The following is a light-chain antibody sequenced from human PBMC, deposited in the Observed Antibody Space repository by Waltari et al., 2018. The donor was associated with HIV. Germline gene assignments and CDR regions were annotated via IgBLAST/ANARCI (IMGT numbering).Light chain of an antibody. CDR3: QQTNSFPVT. CDR1: QGISSW. CDR2: DAS. V-gene: IGKV1-12*01. J-gene: IGKJ2*01. Sequence: DIQMTQSPPSMSASPGDNVTLTCRASQGISSWLAWYRQKPGKVPHLLIYDASTLQVGVPPRFSGSGSGTKVSLTISGLQPEDFATYYCQQTNSFPVTFGPGTTL.